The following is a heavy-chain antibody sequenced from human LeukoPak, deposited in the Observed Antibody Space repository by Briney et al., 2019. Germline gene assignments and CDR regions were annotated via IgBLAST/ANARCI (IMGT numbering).Heavy chain of an antibody. D-gene: IGHD3-10*01. V-gene: IGHV5-51*01. Sequence: GESLKISCKGSGYGFTSYWIGWVRQMPGKGLEWMGILYPADSDTRYSPSFQGQVTISAAKSISTAYLQWSSLNASDTDMYYCARHYYGSGSSGQNDYWGQGTLVTVSS. CDR1: GYGFTSYW. CDR2: LYPADSDT. J-gene: IGHJ4*02. CDR3: ARHYYGSGSSGQNDY.